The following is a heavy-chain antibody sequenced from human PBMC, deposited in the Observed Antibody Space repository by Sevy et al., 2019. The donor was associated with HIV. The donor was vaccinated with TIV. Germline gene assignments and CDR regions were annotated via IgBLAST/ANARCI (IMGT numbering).Heavy chain of an antibody. V-gene: IGHV3-33*01. CDR1: GFTFSSYG. J-gene: IGHJ4*02. CDR3: ARDKLPPVMVTMVRGALSYFFDY. CDR2: IWYDGTNK. Sequence: GGSLRLSCAASGFTFSSYGMHWVRQAPDKGLEWVAVIWYDGTNKYYADSVKGRFTISRDNSKNTLYLQMSGLRAEDTVVYYCARDKLPPVMVTMVRGALSYFFDYWGQGTLVTVSS. D-gene: IGHD3-10*01.